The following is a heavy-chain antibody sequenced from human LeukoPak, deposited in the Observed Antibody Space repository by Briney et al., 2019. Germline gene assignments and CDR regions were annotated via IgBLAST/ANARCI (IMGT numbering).Heavy chain of an antibody. J-gene: IGHJ6*04. CDR3: AELGITMIGGV. CDR2: ISSSGSTI. Sequence: GGSLRLSCAASGFRFNTFWMSWVRQAPGKGLEWVSYISSSGSTIYYADSVKGRFTISRDNAKNSLYLQMNSLRAEDTAVYYCAELGITMIGGVWGKGTTVTISS. CDR1: GFRFNTFW. V-gene: IGHV3-48*04. D-gene: IGHD3-10*02.